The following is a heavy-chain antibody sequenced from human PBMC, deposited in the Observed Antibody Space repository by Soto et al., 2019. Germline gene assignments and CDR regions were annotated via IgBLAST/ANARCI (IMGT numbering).Heavy chain of an antibody. CDR2: ISGSGGST. CDR3: ATGRITISMYGMDV. D-gene: IGHD3-9*01. V-gene: IGHV3-23*01. CDR1: GFTFSIYA. J-gene: IGHJ6*02. Sequence: GWSLRLSCAASGFTFSIYAMSWVRQAPGKGLEWVSAISGSGGSTYYADSVKGRFTISRDNSKNTLYLQMNSLRAEDTAVYYCATGRITISMYGMDVWGQGTTVTVSS.